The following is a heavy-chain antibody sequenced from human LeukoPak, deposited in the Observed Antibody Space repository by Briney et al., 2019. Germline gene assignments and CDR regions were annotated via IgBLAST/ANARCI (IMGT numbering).Heavy chain of an antibody. Sequence: SETLSLTCTVSGGSISSHYWSWIRQPPGKGLEWIGYIYYSGSTNYNPSLKSRVTISVDTSKNQFSLKLSSVTAADTGVYYCARGRADGVCYSWGQGTLVTVSS. J-gene: IGHJ4*02. CDR3: ARGRADGVCYS. CDR2: IYYSGST. CDR1: GGSISSHY. D-gene: IGHD2-8*01. V-gene: IGHV4-59*11.